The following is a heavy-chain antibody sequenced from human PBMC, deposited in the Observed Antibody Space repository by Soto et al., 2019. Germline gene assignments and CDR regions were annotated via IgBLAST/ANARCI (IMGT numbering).Heavy chain of an antibody. V-gene: IGHV1-69*06. Sequence: SVKVSCKASGGIFSSYAISWVRQAPGQGLEWMGGIIPIYGTANYAQKFQGRVTITVDKSTSTAYMELGSLRSEDTTVYYCSVRTLDDYDSKAGVANYYCYGMEVWGRGTTVTVSS. D-gene: IGHD3-22*01. J-gene: IGHJ6*02. CDR3: SVRTLDDYDSKAGVANYYCYGMEV. CDR2: IIPIYGTA. CDR1: GGIFSSYA.